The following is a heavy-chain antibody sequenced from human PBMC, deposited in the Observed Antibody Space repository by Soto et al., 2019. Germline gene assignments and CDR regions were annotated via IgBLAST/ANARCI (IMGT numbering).Heavy chain of an antibody. V-gene: IGHV2-5*01. J-gene: IGHJ3*02. Sequence: QGTLRESGPTLVKPTQTLTLTCSFSGFSLSTSGVGVGCIRQSPGKALEWLALIYWSGDEHYRPSLKSMHSIIKDTSKNRVVLMMTDLDPVDTATDHCARGVATLPVFGCDIWGQGTMVTVS. D-gene: IGHD6-6*01. CDR2: IYWSGDE. CDR1: GFSLSTSGVG. CDR3: ARGVATLPVFGCDI.